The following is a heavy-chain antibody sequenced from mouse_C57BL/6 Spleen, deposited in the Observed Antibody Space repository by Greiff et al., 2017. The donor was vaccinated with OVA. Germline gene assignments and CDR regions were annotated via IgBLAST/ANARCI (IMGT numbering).Heavy chain of an antibody. J-gene: IGHJ2*01. CDR3: AKLEGLLDDYAYCWDY. D-gene: IGHD2-4*01. V-gene: IGHV1-81*01. CDR1: GYTFTSYG. CDR2: IYPRSGNT. Sequence: VQLQQSGAELVRPGASVKLSCKASGYTFTSYGISWVKQRPGQGLEWIGEIYPRSGNTYYNEKFKGKATLTADKSSSTAYMELRSLTSEDTAVYFCAKLEGLLDDYAYCWDYWGQGTTLTVSA.